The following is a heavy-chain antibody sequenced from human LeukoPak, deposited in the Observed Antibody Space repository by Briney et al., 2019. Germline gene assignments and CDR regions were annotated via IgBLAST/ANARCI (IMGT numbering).Heavy chain of an antibody. Sequence: SETLSLTCTVSGGSISSYYWSWIRQPPGKGLEWIGYIYTSGSTNYNPSLKSRVTMSVDTSKNQFSLKLSSVTAADTAVYYCARAVVVVAATEGLRAFDIWGQGTMLTVSS. J-gene: IGHJ3*02. CDR1: GGSISSYY. CDR2: IYTSGST. V-gene: IGHV4-4*08. CDR3: ARAVVVVAATEGLRAFDI. D-gene: IGHD2-15*01.